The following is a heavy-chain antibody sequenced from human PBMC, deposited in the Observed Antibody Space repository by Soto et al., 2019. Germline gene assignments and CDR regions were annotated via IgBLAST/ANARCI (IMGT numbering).Heavy chain of an antibody. CDR2: IYYSGST. J-gene: IGHJ5*02. D-gene: IGHD2-21*01. Sequence: SETLSLTCTVSGDSISTYYWSWIRQPPGKGLEWIGYIYYSGSTNYNPSLKSRVTISVDTSKNQFSLKLSSVTAADTAVYYCARLGAYYQSLDPWGPGTLVTVSS. CDR3: ARLGAYYQSLDP. V-gene: IGHV4-59*08. CDR1: GDSISTYY.